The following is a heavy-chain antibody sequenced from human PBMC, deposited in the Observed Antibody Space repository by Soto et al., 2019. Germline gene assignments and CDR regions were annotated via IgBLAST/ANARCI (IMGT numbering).Heavy chain of an antibody. CDR1: GYTFTSYG. D-gene: IGHD3-16*01. CDR2: INTYNGNT. CDR3: AMVDVYVTPSPQDV. Sequence: QVQLVQSGAEVKNPGASVKVSCKTFGYTFTSYGIGWARQAPGQGLEWMGWINTYNGNTNYAQNLQGRVTLTTDTSTSTAYMEPRSLRSNDTAIYYCAMVDVYVTPSPQDVWGQGTTVTVSS. V-gene: IGHV1-18*01. J-gene: IGHJ6*02.